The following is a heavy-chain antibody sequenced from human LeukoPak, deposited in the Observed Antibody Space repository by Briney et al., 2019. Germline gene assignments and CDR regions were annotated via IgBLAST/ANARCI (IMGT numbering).Heavy chain of an antibody. V-gene: IGHV3-15*01. J-gene: IGHJ4*02. Sequence: GGSLRLSWAASGFTFTIAWMNWVRQAPGKGLEWVGRIKSKSDGGTTDYAAPVKGRFTISRDDSKNMLYLQMNSLKTEDTAVYYCTTKGSGYSYGPYWGQGTLVTVSS. CDR1: GFTFTIAW. CDR3: TTKGSGYSYGPY. CDR2: IKSKSDGGTT. D-gene: IGHD5-24*01.